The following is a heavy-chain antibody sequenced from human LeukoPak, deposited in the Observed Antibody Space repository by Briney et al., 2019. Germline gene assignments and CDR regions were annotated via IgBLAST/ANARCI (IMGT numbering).Heavy chain of an antibody. J-gene: IGHJ3*02. V-gene: IGHV4-4*07. Sequence: SETLSLTCTASGGSISSYYWSWIRQPAGKGLEWIGRIYTSGSTNYNPSLKSRVTMSVDTSKNQFSLKLSSVTAADTAVYYCARDRGYQLLGSGAFDIWGQGTMVTVSS. CDR2: IYTSGST. D-gene: IGHD2-2*01. CDR3: ARDRGYQLLGSGAFDI. CDR1: GGSISSYY.